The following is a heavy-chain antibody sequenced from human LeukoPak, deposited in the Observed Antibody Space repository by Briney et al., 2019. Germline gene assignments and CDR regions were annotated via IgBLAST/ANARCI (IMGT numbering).Heavy chain of an antibody. Sequence: SETLSLTCAVYGGSFSGYYWTWIRQPPGKGLEWIGEINHSGSTSYNPSLKSRVTISVDTSKNQFSLKLRSVTAADTAVYYCAREVDSSSWYGDYYHYYMDVWGKGTMVTVSS. CDR2: INHSGST. V-gene: IGHV4-34*01. D-gene: IGHD6-13*01. CDR1: GGSFSGYY. CDR3: AREVDSSSWYGDYYHYYMDV. J-gene: IGHJ6*03.